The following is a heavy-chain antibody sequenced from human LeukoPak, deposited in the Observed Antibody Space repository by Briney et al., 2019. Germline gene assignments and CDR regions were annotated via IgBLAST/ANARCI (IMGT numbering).Heavy chain of an antibody. CDR3: ASGYSGWYKNRGFDY. D-gene: IGHD6-19*01. V-gene: IGHV1-69*04. Sequence: SVKVSCKASGYTFTSXGISWVRQAPGQGLXWMGRIIPILGIANYAQKFQGRVTITADKSTSTAYMELSSLRSEDTAVYYCASGYSGWYKNRGFDYWGQGTLVTVSS. J-gene: IGHJ4*02. CDR2: IIPILGIA. CDR1: GYTFTSXG.